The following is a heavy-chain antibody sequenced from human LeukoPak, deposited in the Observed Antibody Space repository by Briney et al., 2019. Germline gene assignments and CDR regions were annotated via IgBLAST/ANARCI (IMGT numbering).Heavy chain of an antibody. CDR3: ARGEQQLVLYYYYMDV. D-gene: IGHD6-13*01. CDR2: FDPEEGET. CDR1: GYTLSDLS. V-gene: IGHV1-24*01. Sequence: ASVKVSCKVTGYTLSDLSMHWVRQAPGKEFEWMGGFDPEEGETIYPQKLRGRVTMTRDTSISTAYMELSRLRSDDTAVYYCARGEQQLVLYYYYMDVWGKGTTVTVSS. J-gene: IGHJ6*03.